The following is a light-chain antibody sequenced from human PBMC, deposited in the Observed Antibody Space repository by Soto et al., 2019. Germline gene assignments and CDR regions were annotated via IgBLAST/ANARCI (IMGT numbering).Light chain of an antibody. J-gene: IGKJ4*01. CDR1: QSVSSSY. CDR3: QQYGSSPLT. V-gene: IGKV3-20*01. CDR2: GAS. Sequence: EIALTQSPGPLSLSPGEIATLSCRASQSVSSSYLAWYQQKPGQSPRILIYGASSRATGIPDRFSGSGSGTDFTLTISRLEPEDCAVYYCQQYGSSPLTFGGGTKVEIK.